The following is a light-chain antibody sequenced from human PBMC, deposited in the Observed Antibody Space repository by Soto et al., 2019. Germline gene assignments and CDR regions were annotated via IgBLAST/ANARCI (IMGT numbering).Light chain of an antibody. V-gene: IGKV4-1*01. CDR1: QSVLYSSNNKNY. CDR3: HQYFSSRALS. Sequence: DIVMTQSPDSLTVSLGERATINCKSSQSVLYSSNNKNYLAWYQQKPGQPPKLLIYWPSTRESVGPDRLSGSGSRTNFTLTHNSLQPEDVALDHCHQYFSSRALSFGGGTKVEIK. J-gene: IGKJ4*01. CDR2: WPS.